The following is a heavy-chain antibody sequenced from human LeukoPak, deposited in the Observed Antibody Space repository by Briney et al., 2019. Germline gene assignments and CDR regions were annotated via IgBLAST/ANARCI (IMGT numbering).Heavy chain of an antibody. CDR1: GFTVSSNC. J-gene: IGHJ4*02. D-gene: IGHD6-6*01. CDR2: IYSGGST. Sequence: GGSLRLSCAASGFTVSSNCMSWVRQAPGKELEWVSVIYSGGSTYYADSVKGRFTISRDNSKNTLYLQMNSLRAEDTAVYYCARVKQLAGFDYWGQGTLVTVSS. CDR3: ARVKQLAGFDY. V-gene: IGHV3-53*01.